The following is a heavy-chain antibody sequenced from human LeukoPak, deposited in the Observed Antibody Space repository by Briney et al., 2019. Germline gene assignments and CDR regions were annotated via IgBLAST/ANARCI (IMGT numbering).Heavy chain of an antibody. Sequence: PGGSLRLSCAASGFTFRNFGMSWIRQAPGKGLEWVAHISDVVSHTFYADSAKGRFIISRDNSNNRVFPQMNSLRPEDTALYYCAKDNYGGVYASWGQGTLVTVSS. V-gene: IGHV3-23*01. J-gene: IGHJ5*02. CDR2: ISDVVSHT. CDR1: GFTFRNFG. CDR3: AKDNYGGVYAS. D-gene: IGHD3-16*01.